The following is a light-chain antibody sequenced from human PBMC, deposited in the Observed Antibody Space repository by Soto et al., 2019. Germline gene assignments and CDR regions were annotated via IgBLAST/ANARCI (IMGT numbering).Light chain of an antibody. V-gene: IGKV3-20*01. J-gene: IGKJ1*01. Sequence: VLTQSPDTLSLSPGERATLSCRASETISAGYLAWYQQKPGQAPRHLIYGASTRATRIPDRFRGSGSGAHFLLTISRLAPEDFAVYYCQQYGNSPWTFGQGTIVDIK. CDR1: ETISAGY. CDR3: QQYGNSPWT. CDR2: GAS.